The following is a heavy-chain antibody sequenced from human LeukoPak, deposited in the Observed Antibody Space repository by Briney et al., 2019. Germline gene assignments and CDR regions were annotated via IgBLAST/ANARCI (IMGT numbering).Heavy chain of an antibody. CDR2: IYTSGST. J-gene: IGHJ6*03. CDR1: GGSISSYY. D-gene: IGHD4-11*01. Sequence: SETLSLTCTVSGGSISSYYWSWIRQPPGKGLEWIGYIYTSGSTNYNPFLKSRVTISVDTSKNQFSLKLSSVTAADTAVYYCARLQRHYYYYMDVWGKGTTVTVSS. CDR3: ARLQRHYYYYMDV. V-gene: IGHV4-4*09.